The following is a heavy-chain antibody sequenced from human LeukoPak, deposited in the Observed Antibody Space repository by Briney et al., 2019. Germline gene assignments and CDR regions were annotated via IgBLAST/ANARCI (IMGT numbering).Heavy chain of an antibody. Sequence: ASVKVSCKASGYTFTSYYMHWVRQAPGQGLEWMGIINPSGGSTSYAQKFQGRVTMTRDTSTSTVYMELSSLRSEDTAVYYCARREWELHQYNYFGAWGQGTLVTVSS. V-gene: IGHV1-46*01. CDR2: INPSGGST. CDR1: GYTFTSYY. J-gene: IGHJ5*02. CDR3: ARREWELHQYNYFGA. D-gene: IGHD1-26*01.